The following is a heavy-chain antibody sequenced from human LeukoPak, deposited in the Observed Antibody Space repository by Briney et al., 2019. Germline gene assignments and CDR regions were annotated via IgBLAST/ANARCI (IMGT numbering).Heavy chain of an antibody. J-gene: IGHJ4*02. V-gene: IGHV3-49*04. CDR2: IRNKANGGTA. D-gene: IGHD6-19*01. CDR1: GFTFSSYA. CDR3: SRAYSTGWLGINDY. Sequence: GSLRLSCAASGFTFSSYAMSWVRQAPGKGLEWVGFIRNKANGGTADYAASVKGRFTISRDDSKTIAYLQMNSLKTEDTAVYYCSRAYSTGWLGINDYWGQGALVTVSS.